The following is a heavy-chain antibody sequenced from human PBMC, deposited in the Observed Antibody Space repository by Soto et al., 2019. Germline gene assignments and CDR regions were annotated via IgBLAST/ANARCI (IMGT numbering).Heavy chain of an antibody. CDR1: GYTFKDYF. J-gene: IGHJ4*02. CDR2: INSNTGGT. V-gene: IGHV1-2*02. D-gene: IGHD1-7*01. CDR3: ARESVVTGTHHFDY. Sequence: ASVKVSCKASGYTFKDYFLHWVRQAPGQGLEWMGWINSNTGGTNYAQKFQGRVTMTRDTPISTDYMELSRLTSDDTAVYHCARESVVTGTHHFDYWGQGTLVTVSS.